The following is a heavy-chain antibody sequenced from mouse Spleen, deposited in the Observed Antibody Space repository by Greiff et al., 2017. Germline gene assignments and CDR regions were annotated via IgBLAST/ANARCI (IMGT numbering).Heavy chain of an antibody. D-gene: IGHD2-3*01. CDR2: ISSGGSYT. V-gene: IGHV5-9-1*01. J-gene: IGHJ3*01. Sequence: EVMLVESGGGLVKPGGSLKLSCAASGFTFSSYAMSWVRQTPEKRLEWVATISSGGSYTYYPDSVKGRFTISRDNAKNTLYLQMSSLRSEDTAMYYCARPPDGYYGGFAYWGQGTLVTVSA. CDR3: ARPPDGYYGGFAY. CDR1: GFTFSSYA.